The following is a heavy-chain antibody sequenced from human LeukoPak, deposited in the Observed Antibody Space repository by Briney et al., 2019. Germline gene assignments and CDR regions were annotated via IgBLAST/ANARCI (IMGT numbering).Heavy chain of an antibody. CDR1: GFSLSTSGVG. CDR2: IYWDDDK. CDR3: AHRRCSGWYPAEYFQH. J-gene: IGHJ1*01. V-gene: IGHV2-5*02. D-gene: IGHD6-19*01. Sequence: ESGPTLVNPTQTLTLTCTFSGFSLSTSGVGVGWIRQPPGKALEWLALIYWDDDKRYSPSLKSRLTITKDTSKNQVVLTMTNMDPVDTATYYCAHRRCSGWYPAEYFQHWGQGTLVTVSS.